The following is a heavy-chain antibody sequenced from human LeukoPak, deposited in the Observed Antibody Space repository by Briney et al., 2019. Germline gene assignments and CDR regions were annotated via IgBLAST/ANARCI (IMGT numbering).Heavy chain of an antibody. CDR2: INPNSGGT. CDR1: GYTFTGYY. V-gene: IGHV1-2*02. CDR3: ARGVTGTLYYYYYMDV. Sequence: GPVKVSCKASGYTFTGYYMHWVRQAPGQGLEWMGWINPNSGGTNYAQKFQGRVTMTRDTSISTAYMELSRLRSDDTAVYYCARGVTGTLYYYYYMDVWGKGTTVTVPS. J-gene: IGHJ6*03. D-gene: IGHD1/OR15-1a*01.